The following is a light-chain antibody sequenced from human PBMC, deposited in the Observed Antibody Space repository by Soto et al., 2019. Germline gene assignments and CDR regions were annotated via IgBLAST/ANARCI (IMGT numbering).Light chain of an antibody. Sequence: GDRVTITCRASQSISGSLAWYQQKPGKAPKLLIYEASNLKSGVPSRFSGSGYGTEYTLTISSLQPDDSASYYCQQYNGYWTFGQGTRVEIK. CDR3: QQYNGYWT. CDR2: EAS. J-gene: IGKJ1*01. V-gene: IGKV1-5*03. CDR1: QSISGS.